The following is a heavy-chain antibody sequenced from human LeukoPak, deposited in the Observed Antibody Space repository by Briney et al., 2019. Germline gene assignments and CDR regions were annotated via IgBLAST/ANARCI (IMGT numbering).Heavy chain of an antibody. CDR1: GFTFSGCA. CDR2: ISGDGAKT. Sequence: PGGSLRLSCAASGFTFSGCALSWVRQAPGKGLEWVAGISGDGAKTYYADSVKARFTISRDNSKNTLFLQMDRLRAEDTAVYYCARRVQPSAGPFDSWGQGTLASVS. D-gene: IGHD3-10*01. CDR3: ARRVQPSAGPFDS. J-gene: IGHJ4*02. V-gene: IGHV3-23*01.